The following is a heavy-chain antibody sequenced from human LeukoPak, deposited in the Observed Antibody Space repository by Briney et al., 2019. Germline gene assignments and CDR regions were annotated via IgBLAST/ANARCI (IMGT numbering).Heavy chain of an antibody. CDR2: IRSKAYGGTT. D-gene: IGHD3-10*01. CDR1: GFTFGDYA. Sequence: PGGSLRLCCTASGFTFGDYAMSWFRQAPGKGLEWVGFIRSKAYGGTTEYAASVKGRFTISRDDSKSIAYLQMNSLKTEDTAVYYCTRDRSWFGELYSNWFDPWGQGTLVTVSS. V-gene: IGHV3-49*03. CDR3: TRDRSWFGELYSNWFDP. J-gene: IGHJ5*02.